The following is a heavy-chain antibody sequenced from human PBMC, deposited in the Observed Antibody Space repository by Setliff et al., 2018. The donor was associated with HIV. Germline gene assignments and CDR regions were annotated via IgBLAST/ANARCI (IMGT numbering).Heavy chain of an antibody. D-gene: IGHD1-26*01. CDR2: ISSDGSTI. V-gene: IGHV3-48*01. J-gene: IGHJ4*02. CDR3: ARDRPKWEPLSAVYY. Sequence: GGSLRLSCAASGFTFSDYNMNWVRQAPGRGLEWVSYISSDGSTIYYAGSVKGRFTMSRDNAKNSLYLHMSSLGVEDTAVYYCARDRPKWEPLSAVYYWGQGALVTVSS. CDR1: GFTFSDYN.